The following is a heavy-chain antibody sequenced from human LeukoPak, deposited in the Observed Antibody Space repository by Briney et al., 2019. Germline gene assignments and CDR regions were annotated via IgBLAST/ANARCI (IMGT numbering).Heavy chain of an antibody. Sequence: GGSLRLSCAASGFTFSNYGMHWVRQAPGKGLEWVAVIWYDGSNKYYTDSVKGRFTISRDNSKNMLYLQMNSLRAEDTAVYYCADGYSSSSGAFDIWGQGTVVTVSS. V-gene: IGHV3-33*01. CDR2: IWYDGSNK. CDR1: GFTFSNYG. J-gene: IGHJ3*02. D-gene: IGHD6-6*01. CDR3: ADGYSSSSGAFDI.